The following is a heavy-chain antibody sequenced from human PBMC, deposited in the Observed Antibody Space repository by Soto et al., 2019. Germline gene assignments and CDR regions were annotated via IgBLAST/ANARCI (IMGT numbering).Heavy chain of an antibody. D-gene: IGHD5-12*01. J-gene: IGHJ4*02. Sequence: QVQLVESGGGVVQPGRSLRLSCAASGFIFNGYGLHWVRQAPGKGLEWEAMISYDGSSKYYADSVKGRFTISRDNSKNTMYLQMNSLRPEDTAVYYCTREGNGYKYYFDYWGQGTLVTVSS. CDR3: TREGNGYKYYFDY. CDR1: GFIFNGYG. CDR2: ISYDGSSK. V-gene: IGHV3-30-3*01.